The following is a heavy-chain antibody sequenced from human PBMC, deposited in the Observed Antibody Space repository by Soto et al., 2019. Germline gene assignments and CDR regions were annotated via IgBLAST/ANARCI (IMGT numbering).Heavy chain of an antibody. V-gene: IGHV3-23*01. CDR3: ASSRGYDYYYLDY. CDR1: GFTFSTCP. D-gene: IGHD5-12*01. CDR2: ISGSGGAT. Sequence: GGSLRLSCAASGFTFSTCPMSWVRQAPGKGLEWVSVISGSGGATYYADSVKGRFTISRDNSKNTVYLQMISLRAEDTAVYYCASSRGYDYYYLDYWGQGIPVTVSS. J-gene: IGHJ4*02.